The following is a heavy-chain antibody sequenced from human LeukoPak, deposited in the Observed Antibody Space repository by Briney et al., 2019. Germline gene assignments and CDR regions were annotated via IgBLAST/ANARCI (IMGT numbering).Heavy chain of an antibody. J-gene: IGHJ5*02. D-gene: IGHD3-10*01. CDR1: GFTFSSYSM. CDR2: VYHSGST. V-gene: IGHV4-4*02. CDR3: ARDYYDSRYSNSFDP. Sequence: GSLRLSCAASGFTFSSYSMNWVRQAPGKGLEWIGEVYHSGSTIYNPSLKSRVTMSVDKSKNQFSLKLNSVTTADTAVYYCARDYYDSRYSNSFDPWGQGTLVTVSS.